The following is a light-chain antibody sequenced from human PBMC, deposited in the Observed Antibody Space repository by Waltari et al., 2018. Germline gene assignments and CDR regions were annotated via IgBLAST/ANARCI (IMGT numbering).Light chain of an antibody. V-gene: IGLV8-61*01. CDR2: IIN. CDR3: VLFMVRGWV. J-gene: IGLJ3*02. CDR1: SGSVSPNYY. Sequence: QAVVTQEPSFSVSPGGTVTLTCGLSSGSVSPNYYPSWYQQTPGQGPRAVMYIINTRCYGYPDRLSGSSLGHKAALTSSVAQADDVCDCCCVLFMVRGWVFGGWTKLTGL.